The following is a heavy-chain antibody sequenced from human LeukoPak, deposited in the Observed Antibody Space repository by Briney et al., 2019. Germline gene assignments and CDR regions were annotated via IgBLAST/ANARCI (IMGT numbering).Heavy chain of an antibody. CDR1: GYSFTSYW. CDR2: IYPGDSDT. V-gene: IGHV5-51*01. Sequence: GEALQSSFKGSGYSFTSYWIGWVRQMPGKGLGWMGIIYPGDSDTRYSPSFQGQVTISADKSISTASLQWSSLNASDTAMYYCPRQNSSSYYFDYWGQGTLVTVSS. D-gene: IGHD6-6*01. J-gene: IGHJ4*02. CDR3: PRQNSSSYYFDY.